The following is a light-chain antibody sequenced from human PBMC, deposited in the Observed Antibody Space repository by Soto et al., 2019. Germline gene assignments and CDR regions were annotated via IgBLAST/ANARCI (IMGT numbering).Light chain of an antibody. Sequence: SYELTQPPSVSVAPGKTARSTCGGDNIERKSVHWYQQKPGQAPVLVIYYDNDRPSGIPERFSGSNSGSTATLTISRVEAGDEADYYCQVWDTTSDHVVFGGGTKLTVL. CDR3: QVWDTTSDHVV. CDR1: NIERKS. CDR2: YDN. V-gene: IGLV3-21*04. J-gene: IGLJ2*01.